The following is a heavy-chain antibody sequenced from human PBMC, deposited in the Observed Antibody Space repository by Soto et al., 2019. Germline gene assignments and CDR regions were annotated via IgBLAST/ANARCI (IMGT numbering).Heavy chain of an antibody. Sequence: QVQLVESGGGLVRPGGSLRLSCAASGFTFSGYYMSWIRQAPGKGLECISYISSSGDRTKYADSVKGRFTISRDNAEKSLYLHMNSIRAEDTAGYYCVGGTSYHFDNVGQGTLVTVSS. CDR3: VGGTSYHFDN. J-gene: IGHJ4*02. D-gene: IGHD1-7*01. CDR2: ISSSGDRT. V-gene: IGHV3-11*05. CDR1: GFTFSGYY.